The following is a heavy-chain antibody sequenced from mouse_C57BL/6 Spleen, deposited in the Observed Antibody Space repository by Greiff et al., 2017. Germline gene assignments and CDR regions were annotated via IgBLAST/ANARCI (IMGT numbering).Heavy chain of an antibody. CDR2: ISYDGSN. J-gene: IGHJ2*01. CDR1: GYSITSGYY. CDR3: ARDSNFDY. Sequence: EESGPGLVKPSQSLSLTCSVTGYSITSGYYWNWIRQFPGNKLEWMGYISYDGSNNYNPSLKNRISITRDTSKNQFFLKLNSVTTEDTATYYCARDSNFDYWGQGTTLTVSS. V-gene: IGHV3-6*01.